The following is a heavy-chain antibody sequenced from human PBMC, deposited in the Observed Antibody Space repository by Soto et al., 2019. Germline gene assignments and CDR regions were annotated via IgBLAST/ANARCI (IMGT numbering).Heavy chain of an antibody. CDR2: IYHSGST. Sequence: QLQLQESGSGLVKPSQTLSLTCAVSGGSISSGGYSWSWIRQPPGKGLEWIGYIYHSGSTYYNPSLKSRVTISVDRSKNQFSLKLSSVTAADTAVYYCARRTRHPNPSANVWGSYRYFDYWGQGTLVTVSS. V-gene: IGHV4-30-2*01. D-gene: IGHD3-16*02. J-gene: IGHJ4*02. CDR1: GGSISSGGYS. CDR3: ARRTRHPNPSANVWGSYRYFDY.